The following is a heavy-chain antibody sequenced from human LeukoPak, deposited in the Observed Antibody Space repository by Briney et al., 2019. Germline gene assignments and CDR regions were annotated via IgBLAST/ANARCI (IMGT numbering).Heavy chain of an antibody. D-gene: IGHD2-2*03. CDR2: ISGSGGST. CDR3: AKLGIVVVPAAGVDY. Sequence: GGSLRLSCAASGFTFSSYAMSWVRQAPGKGLERVSAISGSGGSTYYADSVKGRFTISRDNSKNTLYLQMNSLRAEDTAVYYCAKLGIVVVPAAGVDYWGQGTLVTVSS. J-gene: IGHJ4*02. CDR1: GFTFSSYA. V-gene: IGHV3-23*01.